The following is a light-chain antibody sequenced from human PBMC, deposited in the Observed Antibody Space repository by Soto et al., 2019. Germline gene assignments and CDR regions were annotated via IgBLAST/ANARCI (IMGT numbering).Light chain of an antibody. Sequence: DIQMTQSPSTLSASVGDRVTITFRASQSISSWLAWYQQKPGKAPKLLIYKASSLESGVPSRFSGSGSGTEFTLTISSLQSEDFAVYYCQQYKNWPLFGQGTRLEI. CDR2: KAS. CDR1: QSISSW. V-gene: IGKV1-5*03. CDR3: QQYKNWPL. J-gene: IGKJ5*01.